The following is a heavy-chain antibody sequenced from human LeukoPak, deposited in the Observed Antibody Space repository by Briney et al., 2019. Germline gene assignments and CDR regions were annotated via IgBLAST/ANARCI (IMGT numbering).Heavy chain of an antibody. V-gene: IGHV4-61*08. D-gene: IGHD5-12*01. Sequence: SETLSLTCTVSGGSVSSGGYYWSWIRQPPGKGLEWIGYIYYSGSTNYNPSLKSRVTISVDTSKNQFSLKLSSVTAADTAVYYCARVLVEATTLIDYWGQGTLVTVSS. J-gene: IGHJ4*02. CDR2: IYYSGST. CDR1: GGSVSSGGYY. CDR3: ARVLVEATTLIDY.